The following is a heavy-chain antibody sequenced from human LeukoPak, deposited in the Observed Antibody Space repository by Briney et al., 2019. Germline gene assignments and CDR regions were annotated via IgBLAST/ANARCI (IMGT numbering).Heavy chain of an antibody. CDR3: AAGVLRFLEWLPLHFDY. Sequence: SVKVSCKASGFTFTSSAMQWVRQARGQRLEWIGWIFVGSGNTNYAQKFQERVTITRDMSTSTAYMELSSLRSEDTAVYYCAAGVLRFLEWLPLHFDYWGQGTLVTVSS. V-gene: IGHV1-58*02. CDR1: GFTFTSSA. J-gene: IGHJ4*02. CDR2: IFVGSGNT. D-gene: IGHD3-3*01.